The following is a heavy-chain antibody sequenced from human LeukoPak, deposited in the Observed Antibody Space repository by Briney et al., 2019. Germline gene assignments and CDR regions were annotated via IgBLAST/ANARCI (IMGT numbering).Heavy chain of an antibody. J-gene: IGHJ4*02. D-gene: IGHD3-22*01. Sequence: GGSLRLSCAASGFTFSTYDMTWVRQAPGKGLEWVGRIKSKTDGGTTDYAAPVKGRFTISRDDSKNTLYLQMHSLKTEDTAVYYCTTNYYDSSGLDYWGQGTLVTVSS. CDR1: GFTFSTYD. V-gene: IGHV3-15*01. CDR2: IKSKTDGGTT. CDR3: TTNYYDSSGLDY.